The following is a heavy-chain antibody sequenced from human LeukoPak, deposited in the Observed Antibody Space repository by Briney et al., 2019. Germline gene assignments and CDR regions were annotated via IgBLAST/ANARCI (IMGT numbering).Heavy chain of an antibody. CDR3: AKEPGNLWGTDMVTGGFDP. CDR2: IWYDGSNK. CDR1: GFTFSSYG. V-gene: IGHV3-33*06. J-gene: IGHJ5*02. D-gene: IGHD5-18*01. Sequence: GRSRRLSCTASGFTFSSYGMHWVRQAPGKGLEWVAVIWYDGSNKYYAASVEGRFTISRDNSKNTLYLQMNSLRAEDTAVYYCAKEPGNLWGTDMVTGGFDPWGQGTLVTVSS.